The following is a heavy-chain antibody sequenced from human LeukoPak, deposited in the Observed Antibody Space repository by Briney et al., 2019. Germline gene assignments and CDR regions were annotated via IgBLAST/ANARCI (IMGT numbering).Heavy chain of an antibody. J-gene: IGHJ4*02. D-gene: IGHD3-9*01. CDR1: GYTFTVYY. Sequence: ASVTVSFTASGYTFTVYYMHWVRQAPGQGLEWMGWISAYNGNTNYAQKLQGRVTMTTDTSTSTAYMELRSLRSDDTAVYYCARQGAINYDILTGYYHPYYFDYWGQGTLVTVSS. V-gene: IGHV1-18*04. CDR2: ISAYNGNT. CDR3: ARQGAINYDILTGYYHPYYFDY.